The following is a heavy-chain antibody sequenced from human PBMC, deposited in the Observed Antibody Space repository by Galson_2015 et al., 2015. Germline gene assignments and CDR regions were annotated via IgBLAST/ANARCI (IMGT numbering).Heavy chain of an antibody. CDR3: ARQILDYDFWSGYYPINFDY. CDR2: ISSITTYI. J-gene: IGHJ4*02. Sequence: LRLSCAASEFTFSSYYMSWVRQAPGKGLEWVSSISSITTYIYYADSVKGRFTISRDNAKNSLYLQMNSLEAEDTAVYYCARQILDYDFWSGYYPINFDYWGQGTLVTVSS. V-gene: IGHV3-21*01. D-gene: IGHD3-3*01. CDR1: EFTFSSYY.